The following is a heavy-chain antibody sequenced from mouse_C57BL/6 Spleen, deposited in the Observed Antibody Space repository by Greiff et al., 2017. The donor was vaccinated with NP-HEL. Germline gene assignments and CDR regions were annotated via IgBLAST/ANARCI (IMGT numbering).Heavy chain of an antibody. J-gene: IGHJ1*03. V-gene: IGHV1-77*01. CDR1: GYTFTDYY. D-gene: IGHD1-1*01. CDR2: IGPGSGST. Sequence: VQLQQSGAELVKPGASVKISCKASGYTFTDYYINWVKQRPGQGLEWIGKIGPGSGSTYYNEKFKGKATLTADKASRPAYMKLSSLTSEDSAVYFCARSGSSYWYFDVWGTGTTVTVSS. CDR3: ARSGSSYWYFDV.